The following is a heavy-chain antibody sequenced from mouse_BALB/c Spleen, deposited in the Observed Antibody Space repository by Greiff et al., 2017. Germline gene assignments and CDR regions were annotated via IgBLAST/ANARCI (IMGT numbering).Heavy chain of an antibody. V-gene: IGHV4-1*02. D-gene: IGHD1-1*01. CDR3: ARLRNYYGSSFPMDY. Sequence: EVKLMESGGGLVQPGGSLKLSCAASGFDFSSYWLSWVRQAPGKGLEWIGEINPDSSTINYTPSLKDKFIISRDNAKNTLYLQMSKVRSEDTALYYCARLRNYYGSSFPMDYWGQGTSVTVSS. CDR2: INPDSSTI. J-gene: IGHJ4*01. CDR1: GFDFSSYW.